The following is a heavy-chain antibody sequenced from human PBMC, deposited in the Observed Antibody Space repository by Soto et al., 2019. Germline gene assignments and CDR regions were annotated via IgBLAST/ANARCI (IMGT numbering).Heavy chain of an antibody. CDR3: ARCVHAVHGGYVYYYYGMDV. J-gene: IGHJ6*02. CDR2: IIPIFGTA. CDR1: GGTFSSYS. D-gene: IGHD4-17*01. Sequence: SVKVSCKASGGTFSSYSISWVRQAPGQGLEWKGGIIPIFGTANYAQKFQGRVTITADESTSTAYMELSSLRSEDTAVYYCARCVHAVHGGYVYYYYGMDVWGQGTTVTVSS. V-gene: IGHV1-69*13.